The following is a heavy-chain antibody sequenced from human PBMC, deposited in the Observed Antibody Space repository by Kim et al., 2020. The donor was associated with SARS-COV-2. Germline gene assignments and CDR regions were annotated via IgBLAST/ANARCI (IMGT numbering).Heavy chain of an antibody. CDR1: GFTFSSYA. CDR3: AKAAGDGYRGYSGYGSYYYYGMDV. CDR2: ISGSGGST. D-gene: IGHD5-12*01. J-gene: IGHJ6*02. V-gene: IGHV3-23*01. Sequence: GGSLRLSCAASGFTFSSYAMSWVRQAPGKGLEWVSAISGSGGSTYYADSVKGRFTISRDNSKNTLYLQMNSLRAEDTAVYYCAKAAGDGYRGYSGYGSYYYYGMDVWGQGTTVTVSS.